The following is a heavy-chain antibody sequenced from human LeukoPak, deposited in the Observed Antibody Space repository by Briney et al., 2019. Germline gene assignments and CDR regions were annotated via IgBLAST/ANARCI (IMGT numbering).Heavy chain of an antibody. Sequence: GGSLRLSCAASGFTFNDFAIHWVRHVPGKGLEWVSRIKSDGRTTNYAGSAKGRFTISRDNAKNTVYLQMNSLRAEDTAVYYCTRGFRDYWGQGTLVTVSS. J-gene: IGHJ4*02. CDR3: TRGFRDY. CDR2: IKSDGRTT. CDR1: GFTFNDFA. V-gene: IGHV3-74*01.